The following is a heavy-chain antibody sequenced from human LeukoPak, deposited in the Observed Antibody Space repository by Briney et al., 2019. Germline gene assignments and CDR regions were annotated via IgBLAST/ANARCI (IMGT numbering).Heavy chain of an antibody. Sequence: SETPSLTCAVYGGSFSGYYWSWIRQPPGKGLEWIGEINHSGSTNYNPSLKSRVTISVDTSKNQFSLKLSSVTAADTAVYYCARGYSSSWYYYYGMDVWGKGTTVTVSS. V-gene: IGHV4-34*01. CDR2: INHSGST. CDR1: GGSFSGYY. CDR3: ARGYSSSWYYYYGMDV. D-gene: IGHD6-13*01. J-gene: IGHJ6*04.